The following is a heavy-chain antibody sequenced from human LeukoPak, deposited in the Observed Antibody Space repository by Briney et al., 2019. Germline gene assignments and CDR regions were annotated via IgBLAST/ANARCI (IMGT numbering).Heavy chain of an antibody. CDR1: GGSISSYY. CDR2: IYTSGST. V-gene: IGHV4-4*07. Sequence: SETLSLTCTVSGGSISSYYWSWIRQTAGKGLEWIGRIYTSGSTNYNPSLKSRVTMSVDTSKNQFSLKLSSVTAADTAVYYCARDYLYYDFWSGYETPYYFDYWGQGTLVTVSS. D-gene: IGHD3-3*01. CDR3: ARDYLYYDFWSGYETPYYFDY. J-gene: IGHJ4*02.